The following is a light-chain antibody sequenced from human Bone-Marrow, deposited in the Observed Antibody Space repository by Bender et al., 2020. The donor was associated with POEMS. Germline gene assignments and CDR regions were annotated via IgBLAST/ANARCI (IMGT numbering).Light chain of an antibody. CDR2: EVT. V-gene: IGLV1-44*01. CDR3: AAWEDSLNGWV. J-gene: IGLJ3*02. CDR1: SSNIGTNP. Sequence: QSVLTQPPSASGTPGQRVTISCSGSSSNIGTNPVNWYQQLPGTAPKLIIYEVTKRPSGVPDRFSGSKSGNTASLTVSGLQAEDEADYYCAAWEDSLNGWVFGGGTKLTVL.